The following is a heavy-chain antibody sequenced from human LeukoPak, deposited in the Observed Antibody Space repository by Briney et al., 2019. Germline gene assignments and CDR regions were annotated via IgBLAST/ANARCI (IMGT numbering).Heavy chain of an antibody. J-gene: IGHJ4*02. CDR2: IYYTGST. V-gene: IGHV4-59*01. CDR1: GGSMNNYY. CDR3: ASDLTGALTFDY. D-gene: IGHD1-1*01. Sequence: SETLSLTCTVSGGSMNNYYWSWIRQSPGKGLEWIGYIYYTGSTKYNPSLRSRVTISVDTSKNHFFLKLTSVTAADTAVYYCASDLTGALTFDYWGQGTLVTVSS.